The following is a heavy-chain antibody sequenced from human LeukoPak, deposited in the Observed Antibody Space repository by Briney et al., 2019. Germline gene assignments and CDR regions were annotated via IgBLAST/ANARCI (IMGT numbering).Heavy chain of an antibody. CDR3: ARDFRGVFSVDAFDI. CDR1: GFTFSSYS. V-gene: IGHV3-21*01. D-gene: IGHD2-8*01. CDR2: ISSSSSYI. J-gene: IGHJ3*02. Sequence: GGSLRLSCAASGFTFSSYSMNWVRQAPGKGLEWVSSISSSSSYIYYADSVKGRFTISRDNAKNSLYLQMNSLRAEDTAVYYCARDFRGVFSVDAFDIWGQGTMVTVSS.